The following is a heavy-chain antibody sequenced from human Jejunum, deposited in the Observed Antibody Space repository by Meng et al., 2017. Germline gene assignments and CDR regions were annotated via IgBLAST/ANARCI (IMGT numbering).Heavy chain of an antibody. CDR1: GFTFSDHY. V-gene: IGHV3-72*01. Sequence: EVQLVSFGGGLVQPVWSLRLSCAASGFTFSDHYMDWFRQAPGKGLEWVARVRDKGNNYATEHAASVRGRFTISRDDSKNSVYLQMNSLKTEDTAVYYCARDNMRGGGFDYWGQGALVTVSS. CDR3: ARDNMRGGGFDY. D-gene: IGHD3-16*01. CDR2: VRDKGNNYAT. J-gene: IGHJ4*02.